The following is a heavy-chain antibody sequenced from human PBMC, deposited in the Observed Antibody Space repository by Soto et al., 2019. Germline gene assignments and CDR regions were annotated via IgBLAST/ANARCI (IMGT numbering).Heavy chain of an antibody. D-gene: IGHD5-18*01. CDR2: IIPIFGTA. J-gene: IGHJ6*02. CDR1: GGPFSSYA. CDR3: ARGGLNSGYSYGFYFYYYGMDV. V-gene: IGHV1-69*13. Sequence: SVKVSCKASGGPFSSYAISWVRQAPGQGLEWMGGIIPIFGTANYAQKFQGRVTITADESTSTAYMELSSLRSEDTAVYYCARGGLNSGYSYGFYFYYYGMDVWGQGTTVTVSS.